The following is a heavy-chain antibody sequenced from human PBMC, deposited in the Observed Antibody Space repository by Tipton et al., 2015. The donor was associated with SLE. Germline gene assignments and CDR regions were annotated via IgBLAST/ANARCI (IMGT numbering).Heavy chain of an antibody. D-gene: IGHD6-6*01. CDR3: AKDRIAAHSNWFDP. CDR1: GFTFSSYE. CDR2: ISSSGSTI. V-gene: IGHV3-48*03. J-gene: IGHJ5*02. Sequence: SLRLSCAASGFTFSSYEMNWVRQAPGKGLEWVSYISSSGSTIYYADSVKGRFTISRDNAKNSLYLQMNSLRAEDTAVYYCAKDRIAAHSNWFDPWGQGTLVTVSS.